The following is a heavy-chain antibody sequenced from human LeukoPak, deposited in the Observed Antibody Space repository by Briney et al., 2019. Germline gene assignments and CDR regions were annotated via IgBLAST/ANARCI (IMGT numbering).Heavy chain of an antibody. CDR3: AKHYGDYFLDF. J-gene: IGHJ4*02. Sequence: PGGSLRLSCAASGFTFRSYAMHWVRQAPGKGLERVAVISYDGSNKYYADSVQGRFTVSRDNSKKTLYLQMHSLRDEDTAIYYCAKHYGDYFLDFWGQGTLVTVSS. CDR2: ISYDGSNK. CDR1: GFTFRSYA. V-gene: IGHV3-30-3*02. D-gene: IGHD4-17*01.